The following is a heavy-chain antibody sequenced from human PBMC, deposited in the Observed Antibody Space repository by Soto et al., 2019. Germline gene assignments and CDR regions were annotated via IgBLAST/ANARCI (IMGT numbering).Heavy chain of an antibody. CDR3: ARVLQVRVKIAAAGTVLNYYYYGMDV. Sequence: SQTLSLTCAISGDSVSSNSAAWNWIRQSPSRGLEWLGRTYYRSKWYNDYAVSVKSRITINPDTSKNQFSLQLNSVTPEDTAVYYCARVLQVRVKIAAAGTVLNYYYYGMDVWGQGTTVTVSS. CDR1: GDSVSSNSAA. J-gene: IGHJ6*02. CDR2: TYYRSKWYN. V-gene: IGHV6-1*01. D-gene: IGHD6-13*01.